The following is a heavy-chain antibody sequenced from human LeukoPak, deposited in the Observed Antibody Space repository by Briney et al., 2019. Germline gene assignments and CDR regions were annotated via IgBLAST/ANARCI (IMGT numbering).Heavy chain of an antibody. CDR2: IWYDGSSK. J-gene: IGHJ5*02. CDR3: AKTSWYCSGGSCSNWFDP. Sequence: GGSLRLSCAASGFTFSGYGMHWVRQAPGKGLEWVAVIWYDGSSKYYADSVKGRFTISRDNSKNTLYLQMNSLRAEDTALYYCAKTSWYCSGGSCSNWFDPWGQGTLVTVSS. CDR1: GFTFSGYG. D-gene: IGHD2-15*01. V-gene: IGHV3-33*06.